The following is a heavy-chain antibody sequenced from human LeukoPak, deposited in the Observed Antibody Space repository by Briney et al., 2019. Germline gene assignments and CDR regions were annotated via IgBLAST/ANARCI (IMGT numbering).Heavy chain of an antibody. J-gene: IGHJ3*02. D-gene: IGHD5-24*01. Sequence: PGGSLRLSCAASGFTFSTYAMSWVRQAPGKGLEWVSVFYSGGSTYYADSVKGRFTISRDNSKNTLYLQMNSLRAEDTAVYYCARENIRWPLAFDIWGQGTMVTVSS. V-gene: IGHV3-53*01. CDR1: GFTFSTYA. CDR2: FYSGGST. CDR3: ARENIRWPLAFDI.